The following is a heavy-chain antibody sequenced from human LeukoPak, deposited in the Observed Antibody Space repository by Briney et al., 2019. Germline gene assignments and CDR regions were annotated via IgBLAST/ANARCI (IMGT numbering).Heavy chain of an antibody. J-gene: IGHJ5*02. CDR1: VCPFTSYW. V-gene: IGHV5-51*01. Sequence: GESLKISAQASVCPFTSYWIAGARRLPGKGREGMGIIYRGDSDTTYSPSFQGQITISADKSISPASLQWSSLKASDTAMYYCASSGGVDWFDPWGQGTLVTVSS. CDR3: ASSGGVDWFDP. D-gene: IGHD6-19*01. CDR2: IYRGDSDT.